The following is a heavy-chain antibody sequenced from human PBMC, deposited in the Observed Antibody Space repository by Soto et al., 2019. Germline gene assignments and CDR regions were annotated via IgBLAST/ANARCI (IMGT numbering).Heavy chain of an antibody. D-gene: IGHD2-2*01. V-gene: IGHV3-9*01. J-gene: IGHJ3*02. Sequence: EVQLVESGGGLVQPGRSLRLSCAASGFIFDEYAMHWVRQAPEKGLEWVSGVSWDGHSVGYSDSVRGRFTISRDNAKNSLYLQMDSLRPGDTALYYCTRDIEENQILYDAFDIWGQGTMVTVSS. CDR3: TRDIEENQILYDAFDI. CDR2: VSWDGHSV. CDR1: GFIFDEYA.